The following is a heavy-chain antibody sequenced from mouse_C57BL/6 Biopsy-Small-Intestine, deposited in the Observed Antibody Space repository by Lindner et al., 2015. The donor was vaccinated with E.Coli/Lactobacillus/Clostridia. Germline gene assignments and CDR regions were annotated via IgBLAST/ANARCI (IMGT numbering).Heavy chain of an antibody. V-gene: IGHV5-17*01. Sequence: VQLQESGGGLVKPGGSLKLSCAASGFTFSDYGVHWVRQAPEKGLEWVAFITTVSGTIYYADTVKGRFTISRDNAKNTLFLQMTSLRSEDTAMYYCAREDYGSTYGWYFDVWGTGTTVTVSS. J-gene: IGHJ1*03. CDR2: ITTVSGTI. D-gene: IGHD1-1*01. CDR3: AREDYGSTYGWYFDV. CDR1: GFTFSDYG.